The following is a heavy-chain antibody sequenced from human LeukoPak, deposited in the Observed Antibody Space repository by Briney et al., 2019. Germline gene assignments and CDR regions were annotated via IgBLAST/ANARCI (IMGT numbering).Heavy chain of an antibody. Sequence: ASVKVSCKASGYTFTGYYMHWVRLAPRPGLEWMGWINPNSGGTNYAQKLQGRVTMTRDTSISTAYMELSRLISDDTAVYYCARDRGGSDPAYGMDVWGQGTTVTVSS. D-gene: IGHD1-26*01. CDR3: ARDRGGSDPAYGMDV. V-gene: IGHV1-2*02. CDR1: GYTFTGYY. CDR2: INPNSGGT. J-gene: IGHJ6*02.